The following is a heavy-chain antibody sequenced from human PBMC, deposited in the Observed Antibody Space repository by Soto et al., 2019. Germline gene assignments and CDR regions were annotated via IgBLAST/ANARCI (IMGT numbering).Heavy chain of an antibody. Sequence: GASVKVSCKASGGTFSSYTISWVRHAPGQGLEWMGRIIPILGIANYAQKFQGRVTITADKSTSTAYMELSSLRSEDTAVYYCARDPIWFGDPYGMDFWGQGTTVTVSS. V-gene: IGHV1-69*04. D-gene: IGHD3-10*01. J-gene: IGHJ6*02. CDR2: IIPILGIA. CDR3: ARDPIWFGDPYGMDF. CDR1: GGTFSSYT.